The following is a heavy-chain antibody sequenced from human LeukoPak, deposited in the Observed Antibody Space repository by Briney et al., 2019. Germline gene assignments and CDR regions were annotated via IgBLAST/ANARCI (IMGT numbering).Heavy chain of an antibody. CDR3: ARGWLVALYYYYYMDV. CDR1: GGSISSYY. CDR2: IYYSGST. J-gene: IGHJ6*03. Sequence: PSETLSLTCTVSGGSISSYYWSWIRQPPGKGLEWIGYIYYSGSTNYNPSLKSRVTISVDTPKNQFSLKLSSVTAADTAVYYCARGWLVALYYYYYMDVWGKGTTVTISS. D-gene: IGHD5-12*01. V-gene: IGHV4-59*01.